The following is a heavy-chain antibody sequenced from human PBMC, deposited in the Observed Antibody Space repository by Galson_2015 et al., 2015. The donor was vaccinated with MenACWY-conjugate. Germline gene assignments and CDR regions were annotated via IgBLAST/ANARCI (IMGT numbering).Heavy chain of an antibody. CDR1: GYSFTSYY. Sequence: SVKVSCKASGYSFTSYYIHWVRQAPGQGLEWVGVIDPARDTTKYAQNFQGRVSMTRDTSTTTVFMELSSLRSEDTAVHYCARSPLRWNDPGPFDYWGQGTLVTVSS. V-gene: IGHV1-46*01. D-gene: IGHD1-1*01. J-gene: IGHJ4*02. CDR3: ARSPLRWNDPGPFDY. CDR2: IDPARDTT.